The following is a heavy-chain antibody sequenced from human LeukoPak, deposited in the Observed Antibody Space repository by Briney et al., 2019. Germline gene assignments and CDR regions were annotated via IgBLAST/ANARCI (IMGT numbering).Heavy chain of an antibody. CDR3: ARISYYYDSSGSIQH. D-gene: IGHD3-22*01. Sequence: PSETLSLTCAVYGGSFSGYYWSWIRQPPGKGLEWIGEINHSGSTNYNPSLKSRVTISVDTSKNQFSLKLSSVTAADTAVYYCARISYYYDSSGSIQHWGQGTLVTVSS. CDR2: INHSGST. J-gene: IGHJ1*01. CDR1: GGSFSGYY. V-gene: IGHV4-34*01.